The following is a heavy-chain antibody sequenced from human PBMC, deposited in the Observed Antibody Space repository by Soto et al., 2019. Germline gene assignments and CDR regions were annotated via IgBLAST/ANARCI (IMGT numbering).Heavy chain of an antibody. CDR1: GFTFSSYA. CDR3: AKASYCGGDCYSWFDY. J-gene: IGHJ4*02. CDR2: VSGSGGST. D-gene: IGHD2-21*02. Sequence: GGSLSLSCAASGFTFSSYAMSWVRQAPGKGLEWVSAVSGSGGSTYYADSVKGRFTISRDNSKNTLYLQMNSLRAEDTAVYYCAKASYCGGDCYSWFDYWGQGTLVTVS. V-gene: IGHV3-23*01.